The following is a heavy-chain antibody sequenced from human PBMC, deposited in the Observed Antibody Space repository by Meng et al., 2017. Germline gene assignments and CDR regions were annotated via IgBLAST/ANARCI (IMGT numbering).Heavy chain of an antibody. V-gene: IGHV3-33*01. Sequence: GESLKISCAASGFTFSSYGMHWVRQAPGKGLEWVAVICGDGGKKYYADSVKGRFTISRDNSKNMLYLQMNSLRAEDTAVYYCARDGGSGEYVWGGYRDPHINWSLDLWGHGTLVTVSS. CDR2: ICGDGGKK. D-gene: IGHD3-16*02. J-gene: IGHJ2*01. CDR3: ARDGGSGEYVWGGYRDPHINWSLDL. CDR1: GFTFSSYG.